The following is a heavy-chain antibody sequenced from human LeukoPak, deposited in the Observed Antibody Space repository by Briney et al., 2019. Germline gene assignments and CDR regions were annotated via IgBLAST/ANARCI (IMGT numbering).Heavy chain of an antibody. V-gene: IGHV4-59*08. CDR2: IYCSGST. J-gene: IGHJ6*02. D-gene: IGHD6-13*01. CDR1: GGSISSYY. CDR3: ARSAPGIAAAGMYYYGMDV. Sequence: SETLSLTCTVSGGSISSYYWSWIRQPPGKGLEWIGYIYCSGSTNYNPSLKSRVTISVDTSKNQFSLKLSSVAAADTAVYYCARSAPGIAAAGMYYYGMDVWGQGTTVTVSS.